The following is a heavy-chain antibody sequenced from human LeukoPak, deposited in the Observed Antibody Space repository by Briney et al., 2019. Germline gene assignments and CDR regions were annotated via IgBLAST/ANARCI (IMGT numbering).Heavy chain of an antibody. Sequence: GASVKVSCKASGYTFTGYYMHWVRQAPGQGLEWMGWISAYNGNTNYAQKLQGRVTMTTDTSTSTAYMELRSLRSDDTAVYYCARVIAPARFVVVPAAMLGIDYWGQGTLVTVSS. CDR3: ARVIAPARFVVVPAAMLGIDY. D-gene: IGHD2-2*01. V-gene: IGHV1-18*04. CDR2: ISAYNGNT. J-gene: IGHJ4*02. CDR1: GYTFTGYY.